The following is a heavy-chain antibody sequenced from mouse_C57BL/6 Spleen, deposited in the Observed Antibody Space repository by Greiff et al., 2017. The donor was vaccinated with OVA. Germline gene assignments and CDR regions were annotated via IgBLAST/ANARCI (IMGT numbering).Heavy chain of an antibody. V-gene: IGHV1-81*01. CDR2: IYPRSGNT. D-gene: IGHD1-1*01. CDR3: ARRTTVVEDAMDY. CDR1: GYTFTSYG. Sequence: VMLVESGAELARPGASVKLSCKASGYTFTSYGISWVKQRTGQGLEWIGEIYPRSGNTYYNEKFKGKATLTADKSSSTAYMELRSLTSEDSAVYFCARRTTVVEDAMDYWGQGTSVTVSS. J-gene: IGHJ4*01.